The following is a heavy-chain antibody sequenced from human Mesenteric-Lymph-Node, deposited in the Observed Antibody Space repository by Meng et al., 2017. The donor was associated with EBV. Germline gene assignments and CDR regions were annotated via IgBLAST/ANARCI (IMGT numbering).Heavy chain of an antibody. CDR2: MNPRSANT. Sequence: QVQLVQPGAEVKKPGASVKVSCKASGYSFSSYDINWVRQAAGQGFEWLGWMNPRSANTGYAQKFQGRITMTRDTSMTTAYMELSSLMSEDTAVYYCARTHRYNWHPDYWGQGTLVTVSS. CDR1: GYSFSSYD. J-gene: IGHJ4*02. V-gene: IGHV1-8*01. CDR3: ARTHRYNWHPDY. D-gene: IGHD1-20*01.